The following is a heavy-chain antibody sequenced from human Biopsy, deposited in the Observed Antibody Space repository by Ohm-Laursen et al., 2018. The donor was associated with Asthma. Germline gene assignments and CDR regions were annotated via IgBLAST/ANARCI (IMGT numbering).Heavy chain of an antibody. D-gene: IGHD3-3*01. CDR3: ARDVMEWYLPAFDF. V-gene: IGHV3-30-3*01. J-gene: IGHJ4*02. CDR2: GGSYYGGGLK. Sequence: SLRLSCAATGFTFRSYAMHWVRQAPGKGLEWVAVGGSYYGGGLKYYADSVNGRFTVSRDDSKNTLYLQMNSLRPDDTAVYYCARDVMEWYLPAFDFWGQGTLVTVSS. CDR1: GFTFRSYA.